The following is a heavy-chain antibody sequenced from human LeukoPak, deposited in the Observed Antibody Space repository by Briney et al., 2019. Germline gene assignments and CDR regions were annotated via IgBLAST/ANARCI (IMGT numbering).Heavy chain of an antibody. Sequence: SETLSLTCAVYGGSFSGYYWSWIRQPPGKGLEWIGEINHSGSTNYNPSLKSRVTISVDTSKNQFSLKLSSVTAADTAVYYCARGLYYYDSSGFIRDDAFDIWGQGTMVTVSS. CDR1: GGSFSGYY. V-gene: IGHV4-34*01. CDR3: ARGLYYYDSSGFIRDDAFDI. D-gene: IGHD3-22*01. J-gene: IGHJ3*02. CDR2: INHSGST.